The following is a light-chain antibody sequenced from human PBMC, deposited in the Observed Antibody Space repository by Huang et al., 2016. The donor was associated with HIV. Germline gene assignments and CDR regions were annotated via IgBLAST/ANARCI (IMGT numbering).Light chain of an antibody. J-gene: IGKJ2*01. Sequence: DIQMTQSPSSLSASVGDRVTITCQASPDISNYLNWYQQKPGKAPKLLIYDAFNLETGGPSRFSGSGSETDFTFTISSLQPEDIATYYCQQYGILPRTFGQGTKLEIK. CDR1: PDISNY. CDR2: DAF. V-gene: IGKV1-33*01. CDR3: QQYGILPRT.